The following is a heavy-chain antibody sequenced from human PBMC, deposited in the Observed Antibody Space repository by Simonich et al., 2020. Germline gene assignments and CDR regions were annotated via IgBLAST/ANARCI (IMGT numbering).Heavy chain of an antibody. Sequence: QVQLVQSGAEVKKPGASVKVSCKASGYTFTGYYMHWVRQAPGQGLEWMGWSNPKSGSTNDAQKFQRRVTMTRETSISTAYMELSRLRSDDTAVYYCARARLYSSSHAFDIWGQGTMVTVSS. V-gene: IGHV1-2*02. J-gene: IGHJ3*02. CDR1: GYTFTGYY. D-gene: IGHD6-6*01. CDR2: SNPKSGST. CDR3: ARARLYSSSHAFDI.